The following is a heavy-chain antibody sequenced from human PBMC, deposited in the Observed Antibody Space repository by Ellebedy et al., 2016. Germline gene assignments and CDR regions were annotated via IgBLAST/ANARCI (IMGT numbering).Heavy chain of an antibody. CDR3: AAVGSGYNYYYYGLDV. Sequence: ASVKVSCKASGFTFTGSAMQWARQARGQRLEWIGWIVIGSGNTNYAQKFQERVTITRDMSTSTAYMELSSLRSEDTAVYYCAAVGSGYNYYYYGLDVWGQGTTVTVSS. CDR1: GFTFTGSA. D-gene: IGHD3-22*01. V-gene: IGHV1-58*02. CDR2: IVIGSGNT. J-gene: IGHJ6*02.